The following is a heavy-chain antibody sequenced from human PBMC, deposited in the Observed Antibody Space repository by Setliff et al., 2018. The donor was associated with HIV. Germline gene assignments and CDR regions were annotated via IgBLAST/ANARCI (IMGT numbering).Heavy chain of an antibody. D-gene: IGHD1-20*01. Sequence: PSETLSLTCTVSGGSINSGGYYWSWIRQPPGKGLEWIGSIYQSGSTYYKPSLKSRVTISLDTSKNQFSLKLTSVTAADTAVYYCASNHNWNDATGRAFDIWGQGRMVTVSS. CDR2: IYQSGST. J-gene: IGHJ3*02. CDR1: GGSINSGGYY. V-gene: IGHV4-39*07. CDR3: ASNHNWNDATGRAFDI.